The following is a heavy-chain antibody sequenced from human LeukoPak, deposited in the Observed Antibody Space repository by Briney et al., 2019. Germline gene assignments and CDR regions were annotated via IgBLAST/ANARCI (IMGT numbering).Heavy chain of an antibody. CDR3: AKDGSMPWGYYMDV. D-gene: IGHD2/OR15-2a*01. CDR2: MNPNSGNT. J-gene: IGHJ6*03. Sequence: ASVKVSCKASGYTFTSYDINWVRQATGQGLEWMGWMNPNSGNTGYAQKFQGRVTITRNTSISTAYMELSSLRAEDTAVYYCAKDGSMPWGYYMDVWGKGTTVTISS. V-gene: IGHV1-8*03. CDR1: GYTFTSYD.